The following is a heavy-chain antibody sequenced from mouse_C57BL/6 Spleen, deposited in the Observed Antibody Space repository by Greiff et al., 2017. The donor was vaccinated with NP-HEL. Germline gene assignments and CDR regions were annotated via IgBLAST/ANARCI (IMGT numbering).Heavy chain of an antibody. J-gene: IGHJ1*03. CDR1: GYSFTGYY. Sequence: VQLKQSGPELVKPGASVKISCKASGYSFTGYYMNWVKQSPEKSLEWIGEINPSTGGTTYNQKFKAKATLTVDKSSSTAYMQLKSLTSEDSAVYYCARSYYYGSSYGYFDVWGTGTTVTVSS. CDR2: INPSTGGT. D-gene: IGHD1-1*01. CDR3: ARSYYYGSSYGYFDV. V-gene: IGHV1-42*01.